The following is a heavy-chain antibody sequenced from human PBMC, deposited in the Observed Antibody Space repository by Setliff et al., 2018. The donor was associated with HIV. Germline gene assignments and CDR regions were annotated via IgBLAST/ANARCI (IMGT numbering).Heavy chain of an antibody. CDR2: MNPNSGNT. V-gene: IGHV1-8*01. Sequence: ASVKVSCKSSGGTFTRYDINWVRQATGQGLEWMGWMNPNSGNTGYAQKFQGRVTMTRNTSISTAYMELSSLRSEDTAVYYCARGSPTGDGLFDYWGQGTLVTVS. CDR3: ARGSPTGDGLFDY. D-gene: IGHD7-27*01. CDR1: GGTFTRYD. J-gene: IGHJ4*02.